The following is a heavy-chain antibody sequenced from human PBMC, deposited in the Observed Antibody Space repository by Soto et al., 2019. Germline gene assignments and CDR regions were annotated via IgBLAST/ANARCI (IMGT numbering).Heavy chain of an antibody. V-gene: IGHV3-21*01. J-gene: IGHJ4*02. CDR1: GFTFSSYS. CDR2: ISSSSSYI. D-gene: IGHD6-6*01. CDR3: ARDLVRIAARPDY. Sequence: EVQLVESGGGLVKPGGSLRLSCAASGFTFSSYSMNWVRQAPGKGLEWVSSISSSSSYIYYADSVKGRFTISRDNAKNSLYLQMNSLRAEDTAVYYCARDLVRIAARPDYWGQGTLVTVSS.